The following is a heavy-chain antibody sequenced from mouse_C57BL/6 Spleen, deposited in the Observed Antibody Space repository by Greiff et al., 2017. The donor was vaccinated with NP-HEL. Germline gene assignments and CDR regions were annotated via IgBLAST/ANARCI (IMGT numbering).Heavy chain of an antibody. CDR1: GFTFSDYG. J-gene: IGHJ4*01. V-gene: IGHV5-17*01. CDR2: ISSGSSTI. CDR3: ARGGYDEGYYAMDY. Sequence: EVHLVESGGGLVKPGGSLKLSCAASGFTFSDYGMHWVRQAPEKGLEWVAYISSGSSTIYYADTVKGRFTISRDNAKNTLFLQMTSLRSEDTAMYYWARGGYDEGYYAMDYWGQGTSVTVSS. D-gene: IGHD3-1*01.